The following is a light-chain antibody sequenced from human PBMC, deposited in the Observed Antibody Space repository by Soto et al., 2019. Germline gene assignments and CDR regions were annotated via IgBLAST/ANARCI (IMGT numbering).Light chain of an antibody. V-gene: IGKV3-11*01. CDR3: QQRSDWPPLT. J-gene: IGKJ4*01. CDR1: QSVSSY. Sequence: EIVLTQSPATLSLSPGERATLSCRASQSVSSYLAWYQQKPGQTPRLLIYDASSRATGIPARFSGSVSGTDFTLTISSLEPEDFAVYYCQQRSDWPPLTFGGGTKVEIK. CDR2: DAS.